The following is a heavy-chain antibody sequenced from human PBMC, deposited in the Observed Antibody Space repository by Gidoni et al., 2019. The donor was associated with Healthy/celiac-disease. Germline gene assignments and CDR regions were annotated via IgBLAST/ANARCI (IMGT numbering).Heavy chain of an antibody. D-gene: IGHD3-3*01. CDR2: INHSGSA. CDR1: GGSFRGYY. CDR3: ARRYLNRFWYFDL. V-gene: IGHV4-34*02. Sequence: VELKQWGAGLMKHSETLSLTCAVYGGSFRGYYWCWLRQPPGKGLEWIGEINHSGSANYNPSLKSRLTISVDTSKNQFSLNLSSVTAADTAVYYCARRYLNRFWYFDLWGRGSLVTVSS. J-gene: IGHJ2*01.